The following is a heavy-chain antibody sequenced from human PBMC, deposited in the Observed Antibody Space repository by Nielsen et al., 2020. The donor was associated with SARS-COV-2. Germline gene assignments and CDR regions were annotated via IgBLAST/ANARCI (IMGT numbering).Heavy chain of an antibody. J-gene: IGHJ6*03. Sequence: SLKISCAASGFTFDDYAMHWVRQAPGKGLEWVSGISWNSGSIGYADSVKGRFTISRDNAKNSLYVQMNSLRAEDTALYHCARHLVPYYYFCLDVWGKGTTVIVSS. D-gene: IGHD6-6*01. CDR3: ARHLVPYYYFCLDV. CDR1: GFTFDDYA. CDR2: ISWNSGSI. V-gene: IGHV3-9*01.